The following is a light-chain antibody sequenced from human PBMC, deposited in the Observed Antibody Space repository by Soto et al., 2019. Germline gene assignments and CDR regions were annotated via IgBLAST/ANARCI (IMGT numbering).Light chain of an antibody. V-gene: IGKV3-20*01. CDR3: QQYGSSPIT. Sequence: EIVLTQSPGPLSLSPGETATLTCRASQSVSNTYLAWYQQKPGQAPRLLIYAASSRATGIPDRFSGSGSGTDFTLTISRLEPEDFAVYYCQQYGSSPITFGQGTRLEIK. CDR1: QSVSNTY. J-gene: IGKJ5*01. CDR2: AAS.